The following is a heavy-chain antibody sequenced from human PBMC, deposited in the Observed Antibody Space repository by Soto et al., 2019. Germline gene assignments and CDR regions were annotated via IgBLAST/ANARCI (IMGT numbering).Heavy chain of an antibody. D-gene: IGHD2-21*01. CDR3: GRVVEGATRHTDPDS. Sequence: SETLSLTCTVSGVSIHNSHSFWAWIRQPPGKGLEFIGSVYHNGGAHYNSSLKSRVTISVDTAHNQVSLRMRSLTAADTAVYYCGRVVEGATRHTDPDSWGQGILVTSPQ. CDR2: VYHNGGA. V-gene: IGHV4-39*01. CDR1: GVSIHNSHSF. J-gene: IGHJ5*01.